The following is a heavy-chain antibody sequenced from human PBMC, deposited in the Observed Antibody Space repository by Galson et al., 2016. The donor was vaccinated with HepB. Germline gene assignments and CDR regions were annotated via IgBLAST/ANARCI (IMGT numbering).Heavy chain of an antibody. CDR3: ANYLGYGSGRPGYFHS. J-gene: IGHJ4*02. Sequence: SLRLSCAASGFTFSSHAMSWVRQAPGKGLEWVSVISAASNTYYTDSVKGRFTISRDNSKTTLYLEMNSLRVEDTAVYFCANYLGYGSGRPGYFHSWGQGTLVTVSP. D-gene: IGHD3-10*01. CDR1: GFTFSSHA. V-gene: IGHV3-23*01. CDR2: ISAASNT.